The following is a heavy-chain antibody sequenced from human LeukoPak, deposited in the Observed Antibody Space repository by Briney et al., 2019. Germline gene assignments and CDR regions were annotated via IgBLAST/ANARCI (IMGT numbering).Heavy chain of an antibody. CDR1: GFTFSSYS. V-gene: IGHV3-21*01. Sequence: AGSLTLSCAASGFTFSSYSRSWVRQPPGKGLEWVSSISSSSSYIYYPDSVKGRFTISRDNAKNSLYLQMNSLRADDTAVYYCARALGAAADYGGRGTLVTVSS. CDR3: ARALGAAADY. CDR2: ISSSSSYI. D-gene: IGHD6-13*01. J-gene: IGHJ4*02.